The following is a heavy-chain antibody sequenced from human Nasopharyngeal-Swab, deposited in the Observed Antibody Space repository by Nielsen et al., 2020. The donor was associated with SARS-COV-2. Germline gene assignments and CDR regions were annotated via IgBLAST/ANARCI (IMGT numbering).Heavy chain of an antibody. CDR2: IDWDDDK. J-gene: IGHJ4*02. CDR3: ARIVQDGSGSYSFNDY. V-gene: IGHV2-70*01. Sequence: WIRQPPGKALEWLALIDWDDDKYYSTSLKTRLTISKDTSKNQVVLTMTNMDPVDTATYYCARIVQDGSGSYSFNDYWGQGTLVTASS. D-gene: IGHD3-10*01.